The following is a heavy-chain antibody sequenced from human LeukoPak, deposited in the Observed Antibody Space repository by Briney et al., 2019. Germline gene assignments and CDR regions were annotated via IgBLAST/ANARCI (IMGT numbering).Heavy chain of an antibody. D-gene: IGHD6-6*01. V-gene: IGHV1-69*04. CDR2: IIPILGIA. CDR1: GGTFSSYA. CDR3: ARDSRYSSSSRASDV. J-gene: IGHJ6*02. Sequence: ASVKVSCKASGGTFSSYAISWVRQAPGQGLEWMGRIIPILGIANYAQKFQGRVTITADKSTSTAYMELSSLRSEDTAVYYCARDSRYSSSSRASDVWGQGTTVTVSS.